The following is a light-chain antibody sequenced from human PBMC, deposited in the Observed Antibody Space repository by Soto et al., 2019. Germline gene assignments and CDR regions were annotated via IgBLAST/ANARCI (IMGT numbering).Light chain of an antibody. CDR3: SSYTSSSTRV. V-gene: IGLV2-14*03. J-gene: IGLJ1*01. CDR1: SSDVGAYDY. CDR2: EVS. Sequence: QSALTHPASVSGSPGESITISCTGTSSDVGAYDYVSWYQQHPDKAPKLIIYEVSHRPSGVSNRFSGSKSVNTATLTISGLQAEDEADYYCSSYTSSSTRVFGTGTKVTVL.